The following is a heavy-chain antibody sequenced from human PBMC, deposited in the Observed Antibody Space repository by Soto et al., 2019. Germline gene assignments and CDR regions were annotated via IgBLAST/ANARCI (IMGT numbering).Heavy chain of an antibody. CDR3: ARYKGYCSGGSCYYYYYMDV. CDR1: GFTFSTYS. CDR2: ISTTGSTI. J-gene: IGHJ6*03. V-gene: IGHV3-48*01. D-gene: IGHD2-15*01. Sequence: GGSLRLSCAASGFTFSTYSMNWVRQAPGKGLEWVSYISTTGSTIYYADSVKGRFTISRDNAKNSLYLQMTSLRAEDTAVYYSARYKGYCSGGSCYYYYYMDVWGKGTTVTVSS.